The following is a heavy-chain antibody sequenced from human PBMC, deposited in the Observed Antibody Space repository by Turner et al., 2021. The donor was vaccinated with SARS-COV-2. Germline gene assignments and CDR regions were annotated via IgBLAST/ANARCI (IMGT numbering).Heavy chain of an antibody. CDR2: ISYDGSDK. Sequence: QVQLVESGGGVVQPGRSLRLSCAASGFTFSSYGMHWVRQAPGKGLEWVAVISYDGSDKYYADSVKGRFTISRDNSKNTLYLQMNSLRAEDTAVYYCAKGGWYYDSSAADYWGQGTLVTVSS. CDR3: AKGGWYYDSSAADY. CDR1: GFTFSSYG. J-gene: IGHJ4*02. V-gene: IGHV3-30*18. D-gene: IGHD3-22*01.